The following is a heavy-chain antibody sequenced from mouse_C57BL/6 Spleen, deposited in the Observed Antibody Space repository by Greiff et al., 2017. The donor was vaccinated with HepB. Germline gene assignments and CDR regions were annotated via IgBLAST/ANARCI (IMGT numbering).Heavy chain of an antibody. CDR1: GFTFSSYG. D-gene: IGHD4-1*01. V-gene: IGHV5-6*01. Sequence: EVQLVESGGDLVKPGGSLKLSCAASGFTFSSYGMSWVRQTPDKRLEWVATISSGGSYTYYPDSVKGRFTISRDNAKNTLYLQMSSLKSEDTAMYYCSRRGGTGFAYWGQGTLVTVSA. CDR2: ISSGGSYT. J-gene: IGHJ3*01. CDR3: SRRGGTGFAY.